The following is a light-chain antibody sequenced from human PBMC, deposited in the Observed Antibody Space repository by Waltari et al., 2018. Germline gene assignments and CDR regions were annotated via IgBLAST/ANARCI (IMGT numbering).Light chain of an antibody. J-gene: IGLJ2*01. CDR1: DSNIGNNY. CDR2: GND. CDR3: GTWDNTLSAV. Sequence: QSVLTQPPSVSAAPGQKVTISCSGSDSNIGNNYVSWYQQFPGAAPKVLIYGNDKRSTGIPDRFSGSKSGTSATLDITGLQAGDEADYYCGTWDNTLSAVFGGGTKVTVL. V-gene: IGLV1-51*02.